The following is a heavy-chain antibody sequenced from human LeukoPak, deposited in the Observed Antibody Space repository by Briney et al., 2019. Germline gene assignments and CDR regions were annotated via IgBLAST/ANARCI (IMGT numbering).Heavy chain of an antibody. CDR1: GYTFTGYY. J-gene: IGHJ5*02. Sequence: ASVTVSCKASGYTFTGYYMHWVRQAPGQGLEWMGIINPSGGSTSYAQKFQGRVTMTRDTSTSTVYMELSSLRSEDTAVYYCARGHLSGLSFDPWGQGTLVAVSS. CDR2: INPSGGST. D-gene: IGHD3-3*02. CDR3: ARGHLSGLSFDP. V-gene: IGHV1-46*01.